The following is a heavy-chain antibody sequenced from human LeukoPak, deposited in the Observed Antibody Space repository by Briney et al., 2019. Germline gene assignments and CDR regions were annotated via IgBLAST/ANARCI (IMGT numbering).Heavy chain of an antibody. V-gene: IGHV3-21*01. J-gene: IGHJ4*02. Sequence: GGSLRLSCAASGFTFSSYSMNWVRQAPGKGLEWVSSISSSSSYIYYADSVKGRFTISRDNAKNSLYLQMNSLRAEDTAVYYCARRLYYDSSGYYNTAFDYWGRGTLVTVSS. CDR3: ARRLYYDSSGYYNTAFDY. CDR1: GFTFSSYS. D-gene: IGHD3-22*01. CDR2: ISSSSSYI.